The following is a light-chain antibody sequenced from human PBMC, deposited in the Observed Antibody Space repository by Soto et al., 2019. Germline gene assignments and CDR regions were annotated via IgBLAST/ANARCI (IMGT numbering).Light chain of an antibody. CDR2: DAS. CDR3: QQYDNLPPFT. Sequence: DIQMTQSPSSLSASVGDRVTITCQASQDIGNLLNWYQQKPGKAPKLLIYDASNLETGVPSRFSGSGSGTDFTFTISCLQPEDIATYYCQQYDNLPPFTFGPGTKVDIK. V-gene: IGKV1-33*01. J-gene: IGKJ3*01. CDR1: QDIGNL.